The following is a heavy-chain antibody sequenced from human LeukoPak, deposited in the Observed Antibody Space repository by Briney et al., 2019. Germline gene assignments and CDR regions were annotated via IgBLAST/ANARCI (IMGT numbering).Heavy chain of an antibody. CDR3: ARVKASSTSWTFDQ. D-gene: IGHD2-2*01. V-gene: IGHV4-4*07. CDR2: IYSSGST. CDR1: GGSTNSYY. Sequence: SETLSLTCSVSGGSTNSYYWSWTRQSGGKGLEWIGRIYSSGSTVYNPSLNSRLTMSIDTSKNQFSLTLKSVTATDTAVYYCARVKASSTSWTFDQWGQGALVNVSS. J-gene: IGHJ4*02.